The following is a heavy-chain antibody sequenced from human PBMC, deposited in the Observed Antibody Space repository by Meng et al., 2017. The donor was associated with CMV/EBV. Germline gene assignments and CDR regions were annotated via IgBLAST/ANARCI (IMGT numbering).Heavy chain of an antibody. CDR2: IIPIFGTA. D-gene: IGHD2-2*01. CDR1: GGTFSSYA. J-gene: IGHJ4*02. V-gene: IGHV1-69*12. CDR3: ARRPGCSSTSCPYYFDY. Sequence: QVQLVQSGAEVKKPGSSVKVSCKASGGTFSSYAISWVRQAPGQGLEWMGGIIPIFGTANYAQKFQGRVTITADESASTAYMELSSLRSEDTAVYYCARRPGCSSTSCPYYFDYWGQGTLVTVSS.